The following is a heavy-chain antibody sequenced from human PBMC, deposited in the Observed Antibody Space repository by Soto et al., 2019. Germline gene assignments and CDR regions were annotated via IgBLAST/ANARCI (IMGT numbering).Heavy chain of an antibody. V-gene: IGHV3-15*01. CDR1: GFTFSNAW. CDR2: IKSKTDGGTT. Sequence: PGGSLRLSCAASGFTFSNAWMSWVRQAPGKGLEWVGRIKSKTDGGTTDYAAPVKGRFTISRDDSKNTRYLQMNSLKTEDTAVYYCTTEEVPRTLRFLEWLPSPGMDVWRQGTTVTVSS. D-gene: IGHD3-3*01. J-gene: IGHJ6*02. CDR3: TTEEVPRTLRFLEWLPSPGMDV.